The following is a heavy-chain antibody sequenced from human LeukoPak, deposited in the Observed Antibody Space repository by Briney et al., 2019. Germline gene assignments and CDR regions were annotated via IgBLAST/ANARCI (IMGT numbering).Heavy chain of an antibody. J-gene: IGHJ4*02. CDR2: IIPIFGTA. Sequence: GASVKVSCKASGYSFTSYGISWVRQAPGQGLEWMGGIIPIFGTANYAQKFQGRVTITADESTSTAYMELSSLRSEDTAVYYCARGSYCSSTSCYKDFDYWGQGTLVTVSS. V-gene: IGHV1-69*13. CDR1: GYSFTSYG. D-gene: IGHD2-2*02. CDR3: ARGSYCSSTSCYKDFDY.